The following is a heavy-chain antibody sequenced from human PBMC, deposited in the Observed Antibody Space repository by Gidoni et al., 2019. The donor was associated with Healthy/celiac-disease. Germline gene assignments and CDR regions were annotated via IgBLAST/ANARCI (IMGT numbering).Heavy chain of an antibody. J-gene: IGHJ5*02. V-gene: IGHV1-3*01. D-gene: IGHD3-3*01. CDR1: GYPFTSYA. CDR2: INAGNGNK. CDR3: ARGDYDLWRGYSPFDP. Sequence: HVQLVQSAAEVTKPGPSATVSCTASGYPFTSYAMHWVRQAPGQRREWMGWINAGNGNKKYTQKFQGRGTITRDTSASTAYMELSSLRSEETAVYYCARGDYDLWRGYSPFDPWGQGTLVTVSS.